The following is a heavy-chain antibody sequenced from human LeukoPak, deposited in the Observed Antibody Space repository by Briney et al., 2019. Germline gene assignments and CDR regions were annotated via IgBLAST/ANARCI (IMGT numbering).Heavy chain of an antibody. D-gene: IGHD3-22*01. CDR2: IYYSGST. Sequence: PSETLSLTCTLSGGSISSYYWSWIRQPPGKGLEWIGYIYYSGSTNYNPSLKSRVTLSVDTSKNQFSLKLSSVTAADTAVYYCARWSISYDSSGYYPTDYYYMDVWGKGTTVTISS. CDR1: GGSISSYY. V-gene: IGHV4-59*01. J-gene: IGHJ6*03. CDR3: ARWSISYDSSGYYPTDYYYMDV.